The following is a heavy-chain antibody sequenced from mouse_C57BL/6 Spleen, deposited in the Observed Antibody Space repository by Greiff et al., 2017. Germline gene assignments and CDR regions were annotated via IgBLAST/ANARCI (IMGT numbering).Heavy chain of an antibody. CDR3: TTGEGDPGDTTEVDY. CDR2: IDPEDGDT. D-gene: IGHD1-1*01. J-gene: IGHJ4*01. CDR1: GFNIKDYY. V-gene: IGHV14-1*01. Sequence: EVMLVESGAELVRPGASVKLSCTASGFNIKDYYMHWVKQRPEQGLEWIGRIDPEDGDTAYAPKFQGKATMTADTSSNTAYLQLSSLTSEDTAVYYCTTGEGDPGDTTEVDYWGQGTSVTVSS.